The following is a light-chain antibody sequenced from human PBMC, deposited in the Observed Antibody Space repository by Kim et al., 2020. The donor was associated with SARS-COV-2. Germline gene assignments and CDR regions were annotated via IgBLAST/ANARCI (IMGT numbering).Light chain of an antibody. V-gene: IGLV3-19*01. Sequence: ACGQTDRMTCQGDRLRRYYAIWYQQKPGQAPVLVIYGKNNRPSGSPDRFSGSSSGNTASLSITGAQAEDEADYYCNSRDSSGNHWVFGGGTQLTVL. J-gene: IGLJ3*02. CDR3: NSRDSSGNHWV. CDR1: RLRRYY. CDR2: GKN.